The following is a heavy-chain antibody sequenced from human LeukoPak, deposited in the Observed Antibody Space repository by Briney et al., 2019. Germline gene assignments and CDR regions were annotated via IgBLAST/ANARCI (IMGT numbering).Heavy chain of an antibody. V-gene: IGHV3-30*03. J-gene: IGHJ4*02. CDR1: GFTFSSYG. CDR3: ARDRRVKDAFDY. CDR2: ISYDGSNK. D-gene: IGHD4-11*01. Sequence: GRSLRLSCAASGFTFSSYGMHWVRQAPGKGLEWVAVISYDGSNKYYADSVKGRFTISRDNSKNTLYLQMNSLRAEDTAVYYCARDRRVKDAFDYWGQGTLVTVSS.